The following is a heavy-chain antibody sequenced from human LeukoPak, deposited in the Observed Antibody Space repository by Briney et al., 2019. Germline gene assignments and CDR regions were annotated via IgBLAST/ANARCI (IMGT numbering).Heavy chain of an antibody. D-gene: IGHD5-12*01. J-gene: IGHJ4*02. CDR2: LIGSSGST. V-gene: IGHV3-23*01. CDR3: AKGAYDYIEIGYFDS. CDR1: GFTSTKYA. Sequence: GGSLRLSCAASGFTSTKYAMNWVRQVPGKGLEWVSVLIGSSGSTDYADSVKGRFTISRDNSKNTVFLHMNSLRAEGTAINYRAKGAYDYIEIGYFDSWGQGTLVTVSS.